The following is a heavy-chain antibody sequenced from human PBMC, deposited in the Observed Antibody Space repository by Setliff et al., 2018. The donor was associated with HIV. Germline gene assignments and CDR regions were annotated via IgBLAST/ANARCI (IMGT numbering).Heavy chain of an antibody. J-gene: IGHJ5*02. Sequence: SETLSLTCTVSGASISTYYWSWIRQPPGKGLEWIGYIFYSGRSNYNPSLTSRVTMSVDTSKNQFSLNLTSVTAADTAGYYCAGDRGSYNFWSGLARGDNWLDPWGQGTLVTVSS. CDR3: AGDRGSYNFWSGLARGDNWLDP. CDR1: GASISTYY. CDR2: IFYSGRS. D-gene: IGHD3-3*01. V-gene: IGHV4-59*01.